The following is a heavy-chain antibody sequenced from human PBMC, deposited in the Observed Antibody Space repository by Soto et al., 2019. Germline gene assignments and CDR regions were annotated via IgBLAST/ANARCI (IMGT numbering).Heavy chain of an antibody. CDR3: ARDQDFWSGQYYYYYGMDV. J-gene: IGHJ6*02. Sequence: EVQLVESGGGLVQPGGSLRLSCAASGFTFSSYWMHWVRQAPGKGLVWVSRINSDGSSTSYADSVKGRFTISRDNAKNTLYLQMNSLRAEDTAVYYCARDQDFWSGQYYYYYGMDVWGQGTTVTVSS. CDR1: GFTFSSYW. D-gene: IGHD3-3*01. CDR2: INSDGSST. V-gene: IGHV3-74*01.